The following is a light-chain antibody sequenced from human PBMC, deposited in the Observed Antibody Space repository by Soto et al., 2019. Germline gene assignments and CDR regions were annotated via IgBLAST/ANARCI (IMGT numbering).Light chain of an antibody. J-gene: IGKJ1*01. Sequence: DIVMTQSPLSLPVTPGEPASISCRSSQSLLHSSGYTYLDWYLQKPGQSPQLLIYLGSYRASGVPDRFSGSGSGTDFTLKISRVETEDVGVYYCMQALETPRTFGQGNKVDIK. CDR2: LGS. CDR3: MQALETPRT. CDR1: QSLLHSSGYTY. V-gene: IGKV2-28*01.